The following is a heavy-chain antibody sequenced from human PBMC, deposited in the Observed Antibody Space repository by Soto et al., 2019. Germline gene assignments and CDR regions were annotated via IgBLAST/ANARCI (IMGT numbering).Heavy chain of an antibody. CDR3: ARDSYYDILTGSGGLDV. CDR1: GFIFSNYA. V-gene: IGHV3-23*01. CDR2: ISGSGVRT. D-gene: IGHD3-9*01. Sequence: EMQLLESGGGLVQPGASLRLSCSASGFIFSNYAMSWARQAPGKGLEWVSTISGSGVRTYYADSVKGRFTISRDNSKNTLDLQMNSLRAEDTAVYYCARDSYYDILTGSGGLDVWGQGTTVTVSS. J-gene: IGHJ6*02.